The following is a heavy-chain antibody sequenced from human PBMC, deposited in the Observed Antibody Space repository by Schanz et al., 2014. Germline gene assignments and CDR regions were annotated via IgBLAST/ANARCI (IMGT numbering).Heavy chain of an antibody. J-gene: IGHJ4*02. V-gene: IGHV4-39*01. CDR3: ARSGEQQLPRGYFDY. Sequence: QLQLQESGPGLVKPSETLSLTCTVSGGSISSGSLYWGWIRQPPGKGLEWIGNIYYGGSTYYNPSRRGRVPISVDTSKFRFPLNLSSVTAADTAVYYCARSGEQQLPRGYFDYWGQGTLVTVSS. CDR1: GGSISSGSLY. CDR2: IYYGGST. D-gene: IGHD6-13*01.